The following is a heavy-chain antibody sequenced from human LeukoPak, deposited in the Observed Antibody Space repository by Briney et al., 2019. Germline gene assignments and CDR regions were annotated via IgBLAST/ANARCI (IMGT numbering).Heavy chain of an antibody. J-gene: IGHJ4*02. V-gene: IGHV4-4*07. CDR3: ARDNVGDSSSSAFDY. D-gene: IGHD6-6*01. CDR1: GGSISSYY. Sequence: SETLSLTCTVSGGSISSYYWSWLRQPAGKGLEWIGRIYTSGSTNYNPSLTSRVTMSVDTSKNQFSLTLSSVTAADTAVYYCARDNVGDSSSSAFDYWGQGTLVTVSS. CDR2: IYTSGST.